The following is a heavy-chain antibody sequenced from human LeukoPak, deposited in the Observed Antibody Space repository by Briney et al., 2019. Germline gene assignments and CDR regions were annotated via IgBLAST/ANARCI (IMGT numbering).Heavy chain of an antibody. CDR3: ARTYSSSDEFDY. CDR2: INPSGGST. V-gene: IGHV1-46*01. Sequence: ASVKVSCKASGGTFSSYAISWVRQAPGQGLEWMGIINPSGGSTTYAQKFQGRVAMTRDTSTSRVYMEVSSLRSEDTAVYYCARTYSSSDEFDYWGQGTLVTVSS. J-gene: IGHJ4*02. CDR1: GGTFSSYA. D-gene: IGHD6-13*01.